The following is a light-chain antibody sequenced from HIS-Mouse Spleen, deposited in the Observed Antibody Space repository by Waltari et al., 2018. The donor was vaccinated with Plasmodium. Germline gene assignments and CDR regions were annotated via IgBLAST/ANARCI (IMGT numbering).Light chain of an antibody. J-gene: IGLJ3*02. V-gene: IGLV3-10*01. Sequence: SYELTQPPSVSVSPGQTARITCSGDALPKKYAYWYQQKSGQDPVLVRYEDSKRTSGCPGGLSGPSSRTMATLTISGAQLELDADYYWHSTDSSGNHRVFGGGTTLTGL. CDR1: ALPKKY. CDR2: EDS. CDR3: HSTDSSGNHRV.